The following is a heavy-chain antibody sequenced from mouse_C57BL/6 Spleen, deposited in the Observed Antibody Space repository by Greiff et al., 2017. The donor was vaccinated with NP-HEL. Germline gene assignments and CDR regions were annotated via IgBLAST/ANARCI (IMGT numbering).Heavy chain of an antibody. Sequence: EVQVVESGGGLVQPKGSLKLSCAASGFTFNTYAMHWVRPAPGKGLEWVARIRSKSSNYATYYADSVKDRFTISRDDSQSVLYLQMNNLKTEDTAMYYGVRDGIYYGSSYDDAMDYWGQGTSVTVAS. CDR2: IRSKSSNYAT. CDR1: GFTFNTYA. D-gene: IGHD1-1*01. J-gene: IGHJ4*01. CDR3: VRDGIYYGSSYDDAMDY. V-gene: IGHV10-3*01.